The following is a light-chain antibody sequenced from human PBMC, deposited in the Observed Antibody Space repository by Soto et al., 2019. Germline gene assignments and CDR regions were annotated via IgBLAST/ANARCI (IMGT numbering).Light chain of an antibody. CDR2: GAS. CDR1: QSVSSSF. J-gene: IGKJ4*01. V-gene: IGKV3-20*01. CDR3: QQYGSSPLT. Sequence: EIVLTQSPGTLSLSPGERATLSCRASQSVSSSFLAWYQPKPDQAPRLLIYGASSKATGIPDRFSGSGSETDFTLTIIRLEPEDAAVYYCQQYGSSPLTFGGGTKVEIK.